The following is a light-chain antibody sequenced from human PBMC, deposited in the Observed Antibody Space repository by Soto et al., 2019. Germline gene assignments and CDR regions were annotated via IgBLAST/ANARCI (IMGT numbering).Light chain of an antibody. CDR2: GAS. Sequence: IVLTQSPGTLSLSPGEIATLSCRASQSVSSSYLAWYQQKPGQAPRLPIYGASSRATGIPDRFSGSGSGTDFTITINRLEPEDFAVYYCQQYGRSPGSTFGQGTKLEIK. V-gene: IGKV3-20*01. J-gene: IGKJ2*01. CDR1: QSVSSSY. CDR3: QQYGRSPGST.